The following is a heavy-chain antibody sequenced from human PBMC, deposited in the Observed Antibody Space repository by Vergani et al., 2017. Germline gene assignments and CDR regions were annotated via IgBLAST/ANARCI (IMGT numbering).Heavy chain of an antibody. Sequence: QVQLVQSGAEVKKPGASVKVSCKASGYTFTSYYMPWVRQAPGQGLEWMGIINPSGGSTSYAQKFQGKVTMTRDTSTSTVYMELSSLRSEDTAVYYCASGPLVRSWFDPWGQGTLVTVSS. J-gene: IGHJ5*02. CDR3: ASGPLVRSWFDP. V-gene: IGHV1-46*03. CDR2: INPSGGST. CDR1: GYTFTSYY. D-gene: IGHD6-13*01.